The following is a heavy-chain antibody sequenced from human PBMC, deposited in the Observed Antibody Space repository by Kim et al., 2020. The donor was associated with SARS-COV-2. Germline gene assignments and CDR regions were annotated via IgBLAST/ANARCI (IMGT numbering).Heavy chain of an antibody. J-gene: IGHJ6*02. V-gene: IGHV3-7*03. Sequence: GGSLRLSCAASGFTFSSYWMSWVRQAPGKGLEWVANIKQDGSEKYYVDSVKGRFTISRDNAKNSLYLQMNSLRAEDTAVYYCARDLTVVVVAATPVDYYYGMDVWGQGTTVTVSS. D-gene: IGHD2-15*01. CDR3: ARDLTVVVVAATPVDYYYGMDV. CDR1: GFTFSSYW. CDR2: IKQDGSEK.